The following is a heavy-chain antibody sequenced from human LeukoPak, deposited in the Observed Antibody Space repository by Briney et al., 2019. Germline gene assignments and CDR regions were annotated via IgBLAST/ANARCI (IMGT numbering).Heavy chain of an antibody. CDR2: IKPNSGGT. J-gene: IGHJ4*02. CDR3: ARDYGDS. V-gene: IGHV1-2*02. D-gene: IGHD4-17*01. Sequence: ASVKVSCKASGYTFTDYYIHWVRQAPGQGLEWLGWIKPNSGGTSYAQKFQGRVTITRDTSINTAYMELSSLRSDDTAVYYCARDYGDSWGQGTLVTVSS. CDR1: GYTFTDYY.